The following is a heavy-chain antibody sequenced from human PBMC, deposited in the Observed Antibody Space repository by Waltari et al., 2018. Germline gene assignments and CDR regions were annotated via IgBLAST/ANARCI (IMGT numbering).Heavy chain of an antibody. CDR2: LSAHNGHR. CDR1: GYTFTSYG. Sequence: QVQLVQSGAEVKKPGASVKVSCKASGYTFTSYGITWVRQAPGQGLEWLGWLSAHNGHRNYAQRLQGRLTMTTDTSTRTAYLELRSLRSDDTAVYYCARDGWQPDLLLMDYWGQGTLVTVSS. D-gene: IGHD1-26*01. J-gene: IGHJ4*02. V-gene: IGHV1-18*01. CDR3: ARDGWQPDLLLMDY.